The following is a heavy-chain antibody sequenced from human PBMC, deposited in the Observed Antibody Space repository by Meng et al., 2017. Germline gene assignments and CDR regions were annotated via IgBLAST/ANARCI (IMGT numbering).Heavy chain of an antibody. CDR3: ARDTSSSWYYYYYGMDV. V-gene: IGHV3-21*01. Sequence: GESLKISCAASGFTFSSYSMNWVRQAPGKGLEWVSSISSSSSYIYYADSVKGRFTISRDNAKNSLYLQMNSLRAEDTAVYYCARDTSSSWYYYYYGMDVWGQGTTVTVSS. CDR1: GFTFSSYS. D-gene: IGHD6-13*01. CDR2: ISSSSSYI. J-gene: IGHJ6*02.